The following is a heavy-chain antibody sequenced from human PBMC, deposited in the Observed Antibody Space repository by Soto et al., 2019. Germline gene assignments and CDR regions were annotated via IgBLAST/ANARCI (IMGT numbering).Heavy chain of an antibody. Sequence: GASVKVSCKASGATFSSYAISWVRQAPGQGLEWMGGIIPIFGTANYAQKFQGRVTITADKSTSTAYMELSSLRSEDTAVYYCASPDTAMDDYYYYGMDVWGQGTTVTVSS. CDR1: GATFSSYA. V-gene: IGHV1-69*06. J-gene: IGHJ6*02. D-gene: IGHD5-18*01. CDR3: ASPDTAMDDYYYYGMDV. CDR2: IIPIFGTA.